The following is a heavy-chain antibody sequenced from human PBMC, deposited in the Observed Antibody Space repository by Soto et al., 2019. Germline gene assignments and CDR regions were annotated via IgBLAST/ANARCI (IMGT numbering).Heavy chain of an antibody. CDR2: TRNKANSYTT. CDR3: ARVDDSSGYYLDY. CDR1: GFTFSDHY. V-gene: IGHV3-72*01. D-gene: IGHD3-22*01. J-gene: IGHJ4*02. Sequence: EVQLVESGGGLVQPGGSLRLSCAASGFTFSDHYMDWVRQAPGKGLEWVGRTRNKANSYTTEYAASVRGRFTISRDDSKNSLYLQMNSLKAVDSAVYYCARVDDSSGYYLDYWGQGTLVTVSS.